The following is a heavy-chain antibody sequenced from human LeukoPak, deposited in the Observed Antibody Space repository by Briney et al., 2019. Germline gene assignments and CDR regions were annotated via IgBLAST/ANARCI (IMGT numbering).Heavy chain of an antibody. D-gene: IGHD3-22*01. V-gene: IGHV1-46*01. J-gene: IGHJ4*02. Sequence: GASVKVSRKASGYTFTSYYMHWVRQAPGQGLEWMGIINPSGGSTSYAQKFQGRVTMTRDTSTSTVYMELSSLRSEDTAVYYCAKDRSLYYDSRNFDYWGQGTLVTVSS. CDR2: INPSGGST. CDR3: AKDRSLYYDSRNFDY. CDR1: GYTFTSYY.